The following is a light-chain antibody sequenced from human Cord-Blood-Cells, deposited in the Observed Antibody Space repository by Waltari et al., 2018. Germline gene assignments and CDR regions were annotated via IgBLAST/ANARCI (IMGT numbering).Light chain of an antibody. J-gene: IGKJ1*01. CDR2: GSS. CDR3: QQYNNWPPT. CDR1: QSVSSN. V-gene: IGKV3-15*01. Sequence: EIVMRQSPATLSVSPGERATLSCRASQSVSSNVGWYQQKPGQAPRLLLYGSSTRANGIPAGFSGSGSGTEVTLTISSLQSEESAGYYCQQYNNWPPTFGQGTKVEIK.